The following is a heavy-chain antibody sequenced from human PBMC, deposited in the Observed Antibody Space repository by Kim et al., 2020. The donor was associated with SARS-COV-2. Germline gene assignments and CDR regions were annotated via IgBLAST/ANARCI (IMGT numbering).Heavy chain of an antibody. CDR3: AKGPTGAAAGGVY. Sequence: GGSLRLSCASSGFTFSSYAMSWVRQAPGKGLEWVSAISGSGGSTFYADSVKGRFTISRDNSKNTLYLQMNSLRAEDTAIYYCAKGPTGAAAGGVYWGQGTLVTVSS. J-gene: IGHJ4*02. CDR2: ISGSGGST. D-gene: IGHD6-13*01. CDR1: GFTFSSYA. V-gene: IGHV3-23*01.